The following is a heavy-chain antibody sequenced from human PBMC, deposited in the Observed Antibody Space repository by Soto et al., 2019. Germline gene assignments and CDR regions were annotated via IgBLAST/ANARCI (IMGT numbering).Heavy chain of an antibody. D-gene: IGHD2-8*01. CDR2: ISAYNGNT. CDR1: GYTFTSYG. V-gene: IGHV1-18*01. CDR3: AREDIVLIGYYYGMDV. J-gene: IGHJ6*02. Sequence: SVKVSCKASGYTFTSYGISWVRQAPGQGLEWMGWISAYNGNTNYAQKLQGRVTMTTDTSTSTAYMELRSLRSDDTAVYYCAREDIVLIGYYYGMDVWGQGTTVTVSS.